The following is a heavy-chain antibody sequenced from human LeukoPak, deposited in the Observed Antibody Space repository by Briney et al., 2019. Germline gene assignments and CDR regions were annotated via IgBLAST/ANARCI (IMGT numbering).Heavy chain of an antibody. CDR3: ATLVSTRYYFDY. J-gene: IGHJ4*02. D-gene: IGHD5/OR15-5a*01. V-gene: IGHV4-4*02. CDR2: IYHSGGT. CDR1: GGSISSSNW. Sequence: PSETLSLTCAVSGGSISSSNWWSWVRQPPGKGLEWIGEIYHSGGTNYNPSLEGRVTISIDTSKNQFSLRLTSVTAADTAVYFCATLVSTRYYFDYWGQGTLVTVSS.